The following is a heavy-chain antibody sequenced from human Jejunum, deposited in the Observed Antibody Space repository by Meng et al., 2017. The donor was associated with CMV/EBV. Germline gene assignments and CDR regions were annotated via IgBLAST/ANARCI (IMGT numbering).Heavy chain of an antibody. Sequence: QVHRQRWGPGQLKPSETLSLTCAVYGGSFSAYCWCWIRQRPGKGLEWIGEFNHGESTNYNPSLKSRVTKSVDTSKNQFSLKLSSVSAADTAVYYCGMERVNWGQGILVTVSS. CDR1: GGSFSAYC. V-gene: IGHV4-34*01. CDR3: GMERVN. J-gene: IGHJ4*02. CDR2: FNHGEST. D-gene: IGHD1-1*01.